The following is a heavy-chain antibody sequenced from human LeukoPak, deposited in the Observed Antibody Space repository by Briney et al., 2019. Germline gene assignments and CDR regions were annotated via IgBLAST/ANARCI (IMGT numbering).Heavy chain of an antibody. CDR3: AREQDTAMVIDY. CDR1: GGTFSSYA. J-gene: IGHJ4*02. CDR2: IIPIFGTA. V-gene: IGHV1-69*01. Sequence: SVKVSCKASGGTFSSYAISWVRQAPGQGLEWMGGIIPIFGTANYAQKFQGRVTITADESTSTAYMELSSLRSEDTAVYYCAREQDTAMVIDYWGQGTLVTVSS. D-gene: IGHD5-18*01.